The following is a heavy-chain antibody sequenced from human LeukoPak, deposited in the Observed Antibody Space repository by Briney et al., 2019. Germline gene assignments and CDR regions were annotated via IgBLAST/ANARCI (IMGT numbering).Heavy chain of an antibody. CDR1: GFTFSDYY. Sequence: SGRSLRLSCAASGFTFSDYYMSWIRQAPGKGLEWVSYISSSGSTIYYADSVKGRFTISTDNAKNSLYLQINGLRGEDTAVYYCARPGVATNDYWGQGTLVTVSS. V-gene: IGHV3-11*04. D-gene: IGHD5-12*01. CDR2: ISSSGSTI. J-gene: IGHJ4*02. CDR3: ARPGVATNDY.